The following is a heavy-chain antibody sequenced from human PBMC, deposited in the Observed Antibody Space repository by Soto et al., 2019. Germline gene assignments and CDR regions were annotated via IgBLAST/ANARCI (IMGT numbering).Heavy chain of an antibody. Sequence: SETLTLTCTVSVGSVTNSSYYWGWIRQSPGKGLEWIGSVYYRGRSYSKSSVKSRVTISVDTSKNRFSLSLNSVTASDTAVYFCVSQRTTVPTQAYFDYWGPGALGTVS. V-gene: IGHV4-39*01. CDR1: VGSVTNSSYY. CDR2: VYYRGRS. D-gene: IGHD4-17*01. CDR3: VSQRTTVPTQAYFDY. J-gene: IGHJ4*01.